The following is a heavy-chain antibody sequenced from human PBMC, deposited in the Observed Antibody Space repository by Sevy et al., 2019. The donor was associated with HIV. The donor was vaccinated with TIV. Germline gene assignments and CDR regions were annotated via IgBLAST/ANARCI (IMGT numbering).Heavy chain of an antibody. CDR1: RFTFSSYS. D-gene: IGHD3-16*02. V-gene: IGHV3-48*01. CDR3: ARAVADYIWGSYRYTGGYFDY. J-gene: IGHJ4*02. Sequence: GGSLRLSCAASRFTFSSYSMNWVRQAPGKGLEWVSCISSSSSTIYYADSVKGRFTISRDNAKNSLYLQMNSLRAEDTAVYYCARAVADYIWGSYRYTGGYFDYWGQGTLVTVSS. CDR2: ISSSSSTI.